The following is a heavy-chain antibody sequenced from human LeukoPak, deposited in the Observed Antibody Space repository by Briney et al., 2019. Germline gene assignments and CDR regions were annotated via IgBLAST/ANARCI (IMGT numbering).Heavy chain of an antibody. Sequence: PGGSLRLTCAASGFTFSSYAMNWVRQAPGKGLEWVSTVTGSGSSTYYADSVKGRFTISRDNSKNTLYLQMNSLRAEDTAVYYCAKAPQWSRLDYWGQGTLVTVSS. CDR3: AKAPQWSRLDY. V-gene: IGHV3-23*01. CDR2: VTGSGSST. D-gene: IGHD6-19*01. J-gene: IGHJ4*02. CDR1: GFTFSSYA.